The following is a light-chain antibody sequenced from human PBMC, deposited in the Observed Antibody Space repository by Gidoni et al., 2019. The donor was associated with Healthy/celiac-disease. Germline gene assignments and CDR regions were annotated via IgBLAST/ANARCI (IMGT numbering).Light chain of an antibody. V-gene: IGKV3-20*01. CDR1: QSVSSSY. CDR3: QQYGSSPPWT. J-gene: IGKJ1*01. Sequence: EIVLTQSPGTLSLSPGERATLSCRASQSVSSSYLAWYQQKPGQAPRLLSYGASSRATGIPDRFSGIGSGTDFTLTISRLEPEDFAVYYCQQYGSSPPWTFGQGTKVEIK. CDR2: GAS.